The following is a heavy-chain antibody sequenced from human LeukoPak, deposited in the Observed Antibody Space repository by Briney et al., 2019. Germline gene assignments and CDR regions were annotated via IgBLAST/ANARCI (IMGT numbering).Heavy chain of an antibody. CDR1: GYTFTSYG. CDR3: ARGLGYCSSTSCLNWFDP. J-gene: IGHJ5*02. CDR2: ISAYNGNT. V-gene: IGHV1-18*01. Sequence: ASVKVSCKASGYTFTSYGISWVRQAPGQGLEWMGWISAYNGNTNYARKLQGRVTMTTDTSTSTAYMELRSLRSDDTAVYYCARGLGYCSSTSCLNWFDPWGQGTLVTVSS. D-gene: IGHD2-2*01.